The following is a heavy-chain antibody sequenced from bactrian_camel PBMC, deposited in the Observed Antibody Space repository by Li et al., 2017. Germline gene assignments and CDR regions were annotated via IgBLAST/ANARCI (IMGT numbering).Heavy chain of an antibody. D-gene: IGHD3*01. CDR2: IRFGGERQ. Sequence: VQLVESGGGLVQPGGSLRLSCAASGFTFSSYAMSWVRQAPGKGLEWVSAIRFGGERQYNAESVKGRFTIYRDNAKNTVYLEMNSLKPEDTAMYYCAAGAGVTTVFEGLGLRWQRTPFTVS. CDR1: GFTFSSYA. V-gene: IGHV3S40*01. J-gene: IGHJ4*01.